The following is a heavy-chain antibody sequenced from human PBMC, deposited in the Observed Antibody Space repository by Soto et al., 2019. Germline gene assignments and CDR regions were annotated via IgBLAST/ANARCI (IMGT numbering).Heavy chain of an antibody. CDR3: ARDQPERKYSSSWYGIHY. CDR1: GYAFTSYG. D-gene: IGHD6-13*01. J-gene: IGHJ4*02. Sequence: ASVKVSCKASGYAFTSYGISWVRQAPGQGLEWMGWISAYNGNTSYAQKLQGRVTTTTDTSTSTAYMELRSLRSDDTAVYYCARDQPERKYSSSWYGIHYWGQGTLVTVSS. V-gene: IGHV1-18*01. CDR2: ISAYNGNT.